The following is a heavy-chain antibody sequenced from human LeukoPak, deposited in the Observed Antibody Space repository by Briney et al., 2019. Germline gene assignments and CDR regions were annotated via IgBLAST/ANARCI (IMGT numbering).Heavy chain of an antibody. CDR3: ARTVIAAGKHDY. D-gene: IGHD6-13*01. CDR2: MNPNSGNT. V-gene: IGHV1-8*01. CDR1: GYTFTSYD. Sequence: GASVKVSCKASGYTFTSYDINWVRQATGQGLEWMGWMNPNSGNTGYAQKFQGRVTMTRNTSISTAYMELSSLRSEDTAVYYCARTVIAAGKHDYWGQGTLVTVSS. J-gene: IGHJ4*02.